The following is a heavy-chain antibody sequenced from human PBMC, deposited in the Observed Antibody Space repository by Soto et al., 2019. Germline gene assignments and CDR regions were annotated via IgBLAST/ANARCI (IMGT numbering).Heavy chain of an antibody. J-gene: IGHJ1*01. D-gene: IGHD2-8*01. CDR2: ISGSGSTI. Sequence: GSLRLSCAATGFTYSSHEMNWIRQTPGKRRERSKKISGSGSTINYADAVKGRFTIPRDNVLRTLHLHMDSLRGEDTGVYACARGRVYWGRGTLVTVSS. CDR1: GFTYSSHE. V-gene: IGHV3-48*03. CDR3: ARGRVY.